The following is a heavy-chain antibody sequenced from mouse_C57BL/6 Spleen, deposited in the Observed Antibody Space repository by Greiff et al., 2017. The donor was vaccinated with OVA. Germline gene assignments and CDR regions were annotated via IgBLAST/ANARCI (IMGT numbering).Heavy chain of an antibody. CDR3: ASDYDLDY. D-gene: IGHD2-4*01. CDR2: INPGSGGT. J-gene: IGHJ2*01. CDR1: GYAFTNYL. V-gene: IGHV1-54*01. Sequence: VQLQQSGAELVRPGTSVKVSCKASGYAFTNYLIEWVKQRPGQGLEWIGVINPGSGGTNYNEKFKGKATLTADKSSSTAYMQLSSLTSEDSAVYFCASDYDLDYWGQGTTLTVSS.